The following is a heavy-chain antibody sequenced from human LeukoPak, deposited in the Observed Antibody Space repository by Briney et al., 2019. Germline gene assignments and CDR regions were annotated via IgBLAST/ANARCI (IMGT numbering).Heavy chain of an antibody. CDR1: GGSFSGYY. CDR3: AREGYSSGWYRY. Sequence: SETLSLTCAVYGGSFSGYYWSWIRQPPGKGLEWIGEINHSGSTNYNPSLKRRVTISVDPSKNQFSLKLSSVTAADTAVYYCAREGYSSGWYRYWGQGTLVTVSS. CDR2: INHSGST. V-gene: IGHV4-34*01. J-gene: IGHJ4*02. D-gene: IGHD6-19*01.